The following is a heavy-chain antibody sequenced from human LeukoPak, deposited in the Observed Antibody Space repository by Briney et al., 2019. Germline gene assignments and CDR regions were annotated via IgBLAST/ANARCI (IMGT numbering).Heavy chain of an antibody. CDR3: ARGVTYYYDSSGDYYLDY. CDR1: GFTFDDYG. D-gene: IGHD3-22*01. V-gene: IGHV3-20*04. CDR2: IHWNGGKT. Sequence: GGSLRLSCAASGFTFDDYGMSWVRHAPGKGLEWVSGIHWNGGKTAYADSVKGRFTISRDNAKNSLYLQMNSLRAEDTALYYCARGVTYYYDSSGDYYLDYWGQGTLVTVSS. J-gene: IGHJ4*02.